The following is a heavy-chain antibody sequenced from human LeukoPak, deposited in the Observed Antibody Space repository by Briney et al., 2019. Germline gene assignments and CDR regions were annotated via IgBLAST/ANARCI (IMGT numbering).Heavy chain of an antibody. CDR3: ARRVSSSSSRVNGLDWFDP. CDR2: IDPSDSYT. D-gene: IGHD6-6*01. CDR1: GYSFTSYW. J-gene: IGHJ5*02. V-gene: IGHV5-10-1*01. Sequence: GESLKISFKGSGYSFTSYWISWGRQMPGKGVEWMGRIDPSDSYTNYSPSFQGHVTISADKSISTAYLQWSSLKASDTAMYYCARRVSSSSSRVNGLDWFDPWGQGTLVTVSS.